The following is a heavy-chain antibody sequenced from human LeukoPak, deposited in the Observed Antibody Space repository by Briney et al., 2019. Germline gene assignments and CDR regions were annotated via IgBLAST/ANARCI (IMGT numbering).Heavy chain of an antibody. Sequence: GGSLRLSCAASGFTFSSYWMNWVRQAPGKGLEWVANITQDGSEKYYVDSVKGRFTISRDNAKNSLYLQMNSLRAEDTAVYYCARADYDYVWGSYRQYYFDYWGQGTLVTVSS. CDR3: ARADYDYVWGSYRQYYFDY. V-gene: IGHV3-7*01. CDR1: GFTFSSYW. CDR2: ITQDGSEK. J-gene: IGHJ4*02. D-gene: IGHD3-16*02.